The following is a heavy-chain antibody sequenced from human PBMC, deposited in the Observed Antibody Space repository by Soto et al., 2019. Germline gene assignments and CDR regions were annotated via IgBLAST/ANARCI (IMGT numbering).Heavy chain of an antibody. CDR1: GFTFSSYA. J-gene: IGHJ4*02. Sequence: PGGSLRLSCAASGFTFSSYAMSWVRQAPGKGLEWVSAISGSGGSTYYADSVKGRFTISRDNSKNTLYLQMKSLRAEDTAVYYCAKQEVGATNYYFDYWGQGTLVTVSS. CDR3: AKQEVGATNYYFDY. CDR2: ISGSGGST. V-gene: IGHV3-23*01. D-gene: IGHD1-26*01.